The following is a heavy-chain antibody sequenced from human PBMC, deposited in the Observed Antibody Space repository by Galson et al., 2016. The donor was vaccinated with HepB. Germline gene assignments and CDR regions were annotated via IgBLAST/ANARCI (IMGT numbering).Heavy chain of an antibody. CDR3: AKAYYVVGGVLPPVDAMDV. CDR2: ISWDGGIT. J-gene: IGHJ6*02. D-gene: IGHD1-26*01. V-gene: IGHV3-43*01. Sequence: SLRLSCAASGFIFEDYTMHWVRQAPGRGLEWVSLISWDGGITFYADSVRGRFTISRDNSKNSLNLQLSSLRTEDTALYYCAKAYYVVGGVLPPVDAMDVWGPGTTVTVSS. CDR1: GFIFEDYT.